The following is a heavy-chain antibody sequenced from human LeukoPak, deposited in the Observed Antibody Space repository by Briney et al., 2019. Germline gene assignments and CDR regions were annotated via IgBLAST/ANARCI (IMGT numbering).Heavy chain of an antibody. CDR2: IYPGDSDT. CDR1: GYSFTRFW. Sequence: GESLKISCKGSGYSFTRFWIGWVRQMPGKGLECLGIIYPGDSDTRYSPSFQGQVTISVDKSITTAYLQCSSLKASDTAMYYCATLRGANWFDTWGQGTLVTVSS. CDR3: ATLRGANWFDT. V-gene: IGHV5-51*01. J-gene: IGHJ5*02. D-gene: IGHD3-16*01.